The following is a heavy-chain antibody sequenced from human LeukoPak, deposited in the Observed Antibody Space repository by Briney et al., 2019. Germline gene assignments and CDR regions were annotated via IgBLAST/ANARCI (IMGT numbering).Heavy chain of an antibody. D-gene: IGHD6-19*01. CDR3: ARDRYSSGWYDTNWFDP. CDR2: ISDDGTNK. V-gene: IGHV3-30-3*01. J-gene: IGHJ5*02. Sequence: GRSLRLSCAASGFTFSSYAMHWVRQAPGKGLEWVAVISDDGTNKYYADSVKGRFTISRDNSKNTLYLQMNSLRAEGTAVYFCARDRYSSGWYDTNWFDPWGQGTLVTVSS. CDR1: GFTFSSYA.